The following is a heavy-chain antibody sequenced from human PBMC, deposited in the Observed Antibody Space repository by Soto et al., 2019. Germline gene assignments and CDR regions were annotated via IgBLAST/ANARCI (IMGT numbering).Heavy chain of an antibody. V-gene: IGHV3-73*02. CDR1: GFTFSGSS. D-gene: IGHD1-26*01. J-gene: IGHJ4*02. CDR2: IRSKVNSYAT. CDR3: TRRGTDRWDSGIGY. Sequence: EVQLVESGGGLVQSGGPLKLSFAASGFTFSGSSMHWFRQASGKGLEWVGRIRSKVNSYATAYAASVEGRFIISRDDSKNTTYLQMNSLKTEDTAVYYCTRRGTDRWDSGIGYWGQGTLVTVSS.